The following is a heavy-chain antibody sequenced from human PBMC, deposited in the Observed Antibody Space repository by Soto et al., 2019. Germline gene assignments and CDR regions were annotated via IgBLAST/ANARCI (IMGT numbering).Heavy chain of an antibody. CDR3: ATGANFYYDTSRD. V-gene: IGHV3-30-3*01. CDR2: MSPNGNNQ. Sequence: PGGSLRPSCAAPGFTFSKYALHWVRQAPGKGLEWVAVMSPNGNNQYYADSVKGRFTISRDTSKSTLYLKMTSLRPDDTAVYYCATGANFYYDTSRDWGQGTLVTVSS. J-gene: IGHJ4*02. CDR1: GFTFSKYA. D-gene: IGHD3-22*01.